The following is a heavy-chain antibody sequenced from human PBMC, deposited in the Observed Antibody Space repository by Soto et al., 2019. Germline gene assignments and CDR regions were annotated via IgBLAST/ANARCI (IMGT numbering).Heavy chain of an antibody. CDR1: GGSISSGGYY. Sequence: QVQLQESGPGLVKPSQTLSLTCTVSGGSISSGGYYWSWIRQHPGKGLEWIGYIYYRGSTYYNPSLQRRVTISVDTSKNQFSLTLSSVTAADTAVYYCAGIYRGRPGETLRYWGQGTLVTVSS. J-gene: IGHJ4*02. CDR3: AGIYRGRPGETLRY. D-gene: IGHD3-10*01. CDR2: IYYRGST. V-gene: IGHV4-31*03.